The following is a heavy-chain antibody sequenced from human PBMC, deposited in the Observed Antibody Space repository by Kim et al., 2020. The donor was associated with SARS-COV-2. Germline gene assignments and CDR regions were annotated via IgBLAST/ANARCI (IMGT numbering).Heavy chain of an antibody. V-gene: IGHV4-59*08. CDR3: ASTLEIAAAGTGMDV. CDR1: GGSISSYY. D-gene: IGHD6-13*01. Sequence: SETLSLTCTVSGGSISSYYWSWIRQPPGKGLEWIGYIYYSGSTNYNPTLKSRVTISVDTSKNQFSLKLSSVTAADTAVYYCASTLEIAAAGTGMDVWGQGTTVTVSS. J-gene: IGHJ6*02. CDR2: IYYSGST.